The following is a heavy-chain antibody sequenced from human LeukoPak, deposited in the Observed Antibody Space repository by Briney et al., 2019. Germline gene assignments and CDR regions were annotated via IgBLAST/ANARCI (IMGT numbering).Heavy chain of an antibody. J-gene: IGHJ4*02. V-gene: IGHV3-49*03. D-gene: IGHD5-12*01. CDR3: TRGMGYSGYAYVH. Sequence: GGSLRLSCTASGYSFCGYAMCWFRQAPRGRGVRGGFIRSKAYGGTTENAAAVKGRFTISRDDSKSIAYLQINSLKTEVTAVYYCTRGMGYSGYAYVHWGQGTLVTVSS. CDR1: GYSFCGYA. CDR2: IRSKAYGGTT.